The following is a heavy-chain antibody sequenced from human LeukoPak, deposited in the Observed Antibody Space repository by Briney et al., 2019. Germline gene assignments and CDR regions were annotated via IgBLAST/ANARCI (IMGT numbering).Heavy chain of an antibody. J-gene: IGHJ4*02. CDR3: AKESRDGYNVDY. Sequence: GGSLRLSCAASGFTFSSYGMHWVRQAPGKGLEWVAVISYDGSNKYYADSVKGRFTISRDNSKNTLYLQVNSLRPEDTALYYCAKESRDGYNVDYWGQGTLVTVSS. V-gene: IGHV3-30*18. CDR1: GFTFSSYG. D-gene: IGHD5-24*01. CDR2: ISYDGSNK.